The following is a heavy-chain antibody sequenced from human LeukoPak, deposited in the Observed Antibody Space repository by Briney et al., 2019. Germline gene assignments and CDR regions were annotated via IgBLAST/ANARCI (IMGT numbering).Heavy chain of an antibody. V-gene: IGHV1-18*01. J-gene: IGHJ4*02. CDR3: ARRNTAMVAGLDY. D-gene: IGHD5-18*01. Sequence: ASVKVSCKASGYTFTSYGISWVRQAPGQGLEWMGWISAYNGNTNYAQKFQGRVTMTRNTSISTAFMELSGLRSEDTAVYFCARRNTAMVAGLDYWGQGSLVTVSS. CDR1: GYTFTSYG. CDR2: ISAYNGNT.